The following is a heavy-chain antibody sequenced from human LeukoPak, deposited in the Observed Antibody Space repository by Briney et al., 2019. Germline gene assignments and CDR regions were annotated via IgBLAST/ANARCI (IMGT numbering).Heavy chain of an antibody. CDR3: ARRYCSGGSCYLAY. D-gene: IGHD2-15*01. Sequence: GGSLRLSCAASGFTFSSYGMHWVRQAPGKGLEWVAFIRYDGSNKYYADSVKGRFTISRDNSKNTLYLQMNSLRAEDTAVYYCARRYCSGGSCYLAYWGQGTLVTVSS. J-gene: IGHJ4*02. V-gene: IGHV3-30*02. CDR1: GFTFSSYG. CDR2: IRYDGSNK.